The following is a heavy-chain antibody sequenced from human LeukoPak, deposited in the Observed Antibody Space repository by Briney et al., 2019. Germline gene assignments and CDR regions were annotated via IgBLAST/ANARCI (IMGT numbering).Heavy chain of an antibody. CDR3: ARDRGGYSYGLPLAY. V-gene: IGHV1-69*06. D-gene: IGHD5-18*01. J-gene: IGHJ4*02. Sequence: ASVKVSCKASGGTFSSYAISWVRQAPGQGLEWMGGIIPIFGTANYAQKFQGRATITADKSTSTAYMELSSLRSEDTAVYYCARDRGGYSYGLPLAYWGQGTLVTVSS. CDR2: IIPIFGTA. CDR1: GGTFSSYA.